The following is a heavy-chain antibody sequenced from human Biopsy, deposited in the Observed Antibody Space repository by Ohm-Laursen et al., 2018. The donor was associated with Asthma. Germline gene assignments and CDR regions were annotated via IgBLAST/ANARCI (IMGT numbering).Heavy chain of an antibody. Sequence: GTLSLTCTVSGGSVSSGSYYWSWIRQPPGKGLEWIGYIYYSGSTYYNPSLKSRVTISVDTSKNQFSLELSSVTAADTAVYYCARGPPVDREDWGQGTLVTVSS. CDR3: ARGPPVDRED. D-gene: IGHD5-24*01. J-gene: IGHJ4*02. CDR1: GGSVSSGSYY. V-gene: IGHV4-61*01. CDR2: IYYSGST.